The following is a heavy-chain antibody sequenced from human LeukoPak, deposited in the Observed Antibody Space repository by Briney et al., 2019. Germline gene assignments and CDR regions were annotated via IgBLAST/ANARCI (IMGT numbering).Heavy chain of an antibody. J-gene: IGHJ4*02. V-gene: IGHV3-23*01. CDR2: TIGSGGST. CDR1: GSTFSNYA. D-gene: IGHD6-13*01. CDR3: AKGMSSWYYDY. Sequence: GGSLRLSCAASGSTFSNYAMNWVRQAPGKGLEWVSGTIGSGGSTDYADTVKGRFTISRDNSKNTLYLQMNSLRAEDTAIYYCAKGMSSWYYDYWGQGTLVTVSS.